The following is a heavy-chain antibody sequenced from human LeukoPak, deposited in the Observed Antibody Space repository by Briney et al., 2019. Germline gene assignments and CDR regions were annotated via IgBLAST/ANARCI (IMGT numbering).Heavy chain of an antibody. CDR1: GFTFSSYA. CDR2: ISGSGGTT. D-gene: IGHD3-10*01. V-gene: IGHV3-23*01. CDR3: ARGGSVFAYFFDY. J-gene: IGHJ4*02. Sequence: GGSLRLSCAASGFTFSSYAVSWVRQAPGKGLEWVSAISGSGGTTYYTDSVKGRFTISRDSSTNTLYLQLSSLRAEDTAIYYCARGGSVFAYFFDYWGQGTLVTVSS.